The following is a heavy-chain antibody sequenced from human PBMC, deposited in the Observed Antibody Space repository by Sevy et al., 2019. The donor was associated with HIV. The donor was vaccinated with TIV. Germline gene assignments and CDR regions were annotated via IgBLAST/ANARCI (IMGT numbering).Heavy chain of an antibody. CDR2: VYSGGRT. J-gene: IGHJ4*02. CDR1: GFTVSNNY. CDR3: ARDICQSSGYYPGGFDY. Sequence: GGSLRLSCAASGFTVSNNYMSWVRQAPGKGLEWVSVVYSGGRTDYADSVKGRFTISRDNSENTLDLQMNCLRAEDTAAEYCARDICQSSGYYPGGFDYWGQGTLVTVSS. D-gene: IGHD3-22*01. V-gene: IGHV3-53*01.